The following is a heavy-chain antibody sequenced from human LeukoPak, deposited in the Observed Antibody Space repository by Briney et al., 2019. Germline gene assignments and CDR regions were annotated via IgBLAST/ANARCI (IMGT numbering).Heavy chain of an antibody. V-gene: IGHV3-23*01. Sequence: GGSLRLSCAASGFTFTSYGMNWVRQAPGKGLEWVSVISNSGDTTYYADSVKGRFTISRDNSKNTLYLQMDSLRAEDTAIYYCANLHRAPPDYWGQGTLVTVSS. CDR3: ANLHRAPPDY. J-gene: IGHJ4*02. CDR1: GFTFTSYG. CDR2: ISNSGDTT.